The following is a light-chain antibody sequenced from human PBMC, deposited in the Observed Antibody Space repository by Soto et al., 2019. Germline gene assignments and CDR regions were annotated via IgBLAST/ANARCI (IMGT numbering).Light chain of an antibody. CDR3: CSYAGRYTVI. J-gene: IGLJ2*01. CDR1: SNDVGGYNY. Sequence: QSALTQPRSVSGSPGQSVTISCTGSSNDVGGYNYVSWYQQHSGKAPKVMIFDVSKRPSGVPDRFSGSKSGNTASLTISRLQADDEADYYCCSYAGRYTVIFGGGTKLTVL. V-gene: IGLV2-11*01. CDR2: DVS.